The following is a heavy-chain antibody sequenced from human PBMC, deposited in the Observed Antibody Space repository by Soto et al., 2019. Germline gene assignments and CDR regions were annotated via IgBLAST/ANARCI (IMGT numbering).Heavy chain of an antibody. D-gene: IGHD5-12*01. J-gene: IGHJ4*02. Sequence: GGSLRLSCAASGFTFSSYGMHWVRKAPGQGLEWVAVISYDGSNKYYAESVKGRFTISRDNSKNTLYLQMNSLRAEDTAVYYCAKGFNGWLSEYNFDCWGQGTLVTLSS. CDR2: ISYDGSNK. CDR1: GFTFSSYG. V-gene: IGHV3-30*18. CDR3: AKGFNGWLSEYNFDC.